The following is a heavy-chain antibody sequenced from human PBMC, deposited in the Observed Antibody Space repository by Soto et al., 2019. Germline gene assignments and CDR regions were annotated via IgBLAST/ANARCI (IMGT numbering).Heavy chain of an antibody. CDR1: GFTFRDFA. CDR3: AREAGRVAAAGYGLDV. Sequence: QAQLVESGGGVVQPGRSLRLACEDSGFTFRDFAMHWVRQAPGKGLEWVTVISYDARYIYYADSVKGRFTISRDNSKNTLYLQMISLRVEDTAVYFCAREAGRVAAAGYGLDVWGQGTTVTVSS. D-gene: IGHD6-13*01. V-gene: IGHV3-30*04. CDR2: ISYDARYI. J-gene: IGHJ6*02.